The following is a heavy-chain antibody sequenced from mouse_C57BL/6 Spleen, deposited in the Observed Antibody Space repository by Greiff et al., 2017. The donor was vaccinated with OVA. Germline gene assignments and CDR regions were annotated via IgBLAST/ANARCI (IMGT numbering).Heavy chain of an antibody. CDR3: ARRGEYDIYAMDY. CDR1: GYTFTSYW. CDR2: IHPNSGST. D-gene: IGHD2-4*01. J-gene: IGHJ4*01. Sequence: QVQLQQPGAELVKPGASVKLSCKASGYTFTSYWMHWVKQRPGQGLEWIGMIHPNSGSTNYNEKFKSKATLTVDKSSSTAYMQLSSLTSEDSAVYYCARRGEYDIYAMDYWGQENSVTVSS. V-gene: IGHV1-64*01.